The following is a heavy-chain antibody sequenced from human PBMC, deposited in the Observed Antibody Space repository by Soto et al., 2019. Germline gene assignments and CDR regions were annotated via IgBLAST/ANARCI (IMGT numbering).Heavy chain of an antibody. CDR1: GDSVTGNTAG. CDR2: TYYRSKWYY. D-gene: IGHD2-21*01. CDR3: ASGMVVRGAYNVDV. J-gene: IGHJ6*02. Sequence: LSQTLALTCVVSGDSVTGNTAGWNWIRQSPSRGLEWLGRTYYRSKWYYDYAGSVKGRMTINPDTSRNQFSLQLNSVSPEDTAVYYCASGMVVRGAYNVDVWVQRRTVT. V-gene: IGHV6-1*01.